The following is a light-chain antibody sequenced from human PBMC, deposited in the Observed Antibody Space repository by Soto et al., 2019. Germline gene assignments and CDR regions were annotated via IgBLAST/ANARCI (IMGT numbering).Light chain of an antibody. CDR2: GAS. Sequence: DIPMTQSPSSLSASVGDRVVITCRASQSISDYVNWYQQKPGEALKLLIYGASNLQSGVPSRFSGSGSGSDFTLTISGLQPEDFGVFFCQQSYSLPLTFGPGTKVDV. CDR3: QQSYSLPLT. V-gene: IGKV1-39*01. J-gene: IGKJ3*01. CDR1: QSISDY.